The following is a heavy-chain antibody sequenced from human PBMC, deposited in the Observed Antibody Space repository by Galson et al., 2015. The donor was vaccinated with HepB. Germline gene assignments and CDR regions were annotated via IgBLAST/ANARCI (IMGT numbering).Heavy chain of an antibody. CDR1: GFTLRSSW. J-gene: IGHJ4*02. Sequence: SLRLSCAASGFTLRSSWMHWVRQVPGKGLVWVSRINGDGSTTNYADSVKGRFTISRDNAKNTLYLQMNSLRAEDTAVYHCARGGDGNNVKVSELGNWGQGTLVTVSS. D-gene: IGHD5-24*01. CDR3: ARGGDGNNVKVSELGN. CDR2: INGDGSTT. V-gene: IGHV3-74*01.